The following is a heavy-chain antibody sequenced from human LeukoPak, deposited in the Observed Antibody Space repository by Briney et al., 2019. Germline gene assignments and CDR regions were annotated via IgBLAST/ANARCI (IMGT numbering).Heavy chain of an antibody. V-gene: IGHV3-23*01. J-gene: IGHJ4*02. Sequence: GGSLRLSCAASGFTFSNYDMSWVRQAPGKGLEWVSTFSTTGDTTYYIDSVKGRFTISRDNSKNTVYLQMSSRRAEDTAVFYCAKRASCYYFDSWGQGTLVTVSS. CDR1: GFTFSNYD. CDR3: AKRASCYYFDS. D-gene: IGHD2-21*01. CDR2: FSTTGDTT.